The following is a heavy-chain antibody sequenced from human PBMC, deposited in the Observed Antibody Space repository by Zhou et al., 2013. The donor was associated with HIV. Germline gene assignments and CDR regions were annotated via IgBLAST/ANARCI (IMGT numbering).Heavy chain of an antibody. CDR2: ISTSNGNT. Sequence: QVQLVQSGTEVKKPGASVKVSCKTSGYTFINFGITWVRQAPGQGLEWLGWISTSNGNTNYAQNLQGRVTMTTDTSTTTAYMELRGLRSDDAAVYYCAIKGTGDRGWFDPWGQGTQVTVSS. V-gene: IGHV1-18*01. J-gene: IGHJ5*02. CDR1: GYTFINFG. D-gene: IGHD7-27*01. CDR3: AIKGTGDRGWFDP.